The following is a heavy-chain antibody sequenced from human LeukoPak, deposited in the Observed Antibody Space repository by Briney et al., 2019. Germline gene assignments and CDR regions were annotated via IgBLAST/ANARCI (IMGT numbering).Heavy chain of an antibody. J-gene: IGHJ6*03. V-gene: IGHV3-7*03. CDR1: GFTFSSFF. CDR2: INQDGSDK. CDR3: AKEGYYYMDV. Sequence: GGSLRLSCAASGFTFSSFFLSWVRQAPGKGLEWVANINQDGSDKYYVDSVKGRFTISRNNAKSSLYLQMNSLRAEDTAVYYCAKEGYYYMDVWGKGTTVTVSS.